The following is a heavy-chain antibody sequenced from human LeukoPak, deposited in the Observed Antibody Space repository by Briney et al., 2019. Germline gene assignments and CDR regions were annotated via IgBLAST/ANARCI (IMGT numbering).Heavy chain of an antibody. D-gene: IGHD6-13*01. CDR2: IRNKANSYTT. Sequence: GGSLRLSCLASGFTFSDYYMDWVRQTPGKGLEWVGRIRNKANSYTTEYAASVRGRFTISRDDTQNSLYLQMNSLKIEDTAIYYCARSTSNWYPLFDYWGQGTPVTVSS. V-gene: IGHV3-72*01. J-gene: IGHJ4*02. CDR3: ARSTSNWYPLFDY. CDR1: GFTFSDYY.